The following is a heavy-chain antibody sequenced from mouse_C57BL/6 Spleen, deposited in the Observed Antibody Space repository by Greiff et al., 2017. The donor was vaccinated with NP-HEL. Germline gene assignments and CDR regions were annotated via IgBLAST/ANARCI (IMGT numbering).Heavy chain of an antibody. V-gene: IGHV1-26*01. CDR1: GYTFTDYY. CDR2: INPNNGGT. CDR3: ARFRYYGKDY. Sequence: EVQLQQSGPELVKPGASVKISCKASGYTFTDYYMNWVKQSHGKSLEWIGDINPNNGGTSYNQKFKGKATLTVDKSSSTAYMELRSLTSEDSAVYYCARFRYYGKDYWGQGTTLTVSS. J-gene: IGHJ2*01. D-gene: IGHD1-1*01.